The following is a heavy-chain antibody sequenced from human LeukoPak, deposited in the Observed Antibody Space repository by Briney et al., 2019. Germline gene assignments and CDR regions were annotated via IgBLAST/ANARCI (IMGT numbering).Heavy chain of an antibody. Sequence: PSETLSLTRTVSGGSISSGDYYWSWIRQPPGKGLEWIGYIYYSGSTYYNPSLKSRVTISVDTSKNQFSLKLSSVTAADTAVYYCARGSGSHDAFDIWGQGTMVTVSS. J-gene: IGHJ3*02. CDR2: IYYSGST. CDR1: GGSISSGDYY. D-gene: IGHD1-26*01. V-gene: IGHV4-30-4*08. CDR3: ARGSGSHDAFDI.